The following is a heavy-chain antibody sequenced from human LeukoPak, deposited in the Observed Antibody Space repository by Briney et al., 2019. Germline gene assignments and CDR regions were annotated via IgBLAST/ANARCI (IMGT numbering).Heavy chain of an antibody. CDR2: ISGSGGST. CDR1: GFTFSSYA. D-gene: IGHD5-12*01. J-gene: IGHJ4*02. CDR3: ARGDSGYDWGDIDY. Sequence: GGSLRLSCAASGFTFSSYAMSWVRQAPGKGLEWVSAISGSGGSTYYADSVKGRFTISRDNSKNTLYLQMNSLRAEDTAVYYCARGDSGYDWGDIDYWGQGTLVTVSS. V-gene: IGHV3-23*01.